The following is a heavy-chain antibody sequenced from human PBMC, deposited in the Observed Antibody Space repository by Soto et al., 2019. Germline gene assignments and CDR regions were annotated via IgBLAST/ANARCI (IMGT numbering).Heavy chain of an antibody. J-gene: IGHJ6*02. D-gene: IGHD6-19*01. CDR3: ARDCPFYSSGPHGMDV. CDR1: GYSISSGYY. Sequence: SETLSLTCAVSGYSISSGYYWGWIRQPPGKGLEWIGSIYHSGSTYYNPSLKSRVTISVDTSKNQFSLKLSSVTAADTAVYYCARDCPFYSSGPHGMDVWGQGTTVTVSS. CDR2: IYHSGST. V-gene: IGHV4-38-2*02.